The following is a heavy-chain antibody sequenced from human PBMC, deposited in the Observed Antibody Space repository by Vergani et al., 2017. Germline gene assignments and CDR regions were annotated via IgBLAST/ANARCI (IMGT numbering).Heavy chain of an antibody. Sequence: QVQLVESGGGVVQPGRSLRLSCAASGFTFSSYAMHWVRQAPGKGLEWVAVISSDGSNKYYADSVKGRFTISRDNSKNTLYLQMNSLRAEDTAVYYCARDRGYYGYFDYWGQGTLVTVSS. D-gene: IGHD4-17*01. J-gene: IGHJ4*02. CDR2: ISSDGSNK. CDR3: ARDRGYYGYFDY. CDR1: GFTFSSYA. V-gene: IGHV3-30*01.